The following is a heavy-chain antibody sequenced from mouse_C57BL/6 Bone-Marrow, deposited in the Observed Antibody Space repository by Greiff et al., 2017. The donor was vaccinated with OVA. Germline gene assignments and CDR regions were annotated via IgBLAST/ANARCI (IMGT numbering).Heavy chain of an antibody. J-gene: IGHJ1*03. D-gene: IGHD1-1*01. Sequence: QVQLQQPGAELVKPGASVKLSCKASGYTFTSYWMHWVKQRPGRGLEWIGRIDPNSGGTKYNEKFKSKATLTVDKPSSTAYMQLSSLTSEDSAVYYCARFAAPTTVVPYWYFDVWGTGTTVTVSS. V-gene: IGHV1-72*01. CDR2: IDPNSGGT. CDR3: ARFAAPTTVVPYWYFDV. CDR1: GYTFTSYW.